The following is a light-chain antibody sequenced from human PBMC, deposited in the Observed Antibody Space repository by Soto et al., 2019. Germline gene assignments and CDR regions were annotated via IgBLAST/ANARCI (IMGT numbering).Light chain of an antibody. CDR3: QQYGIV. Sequence: EVVWTQSPDTLSLSPGERATLSCRASQTISSNYVAWYQQKSGQAPRLLIYSASSRATGIPDRFSGSGSGTHFTLTISRLEPEDFAVYYCQQYGIVFGPGTKVDIK. J-gene: IGKJ3*01. CDR2: SAS. CDR1: QTISSNY. V-gene: IGKV3-20*01.